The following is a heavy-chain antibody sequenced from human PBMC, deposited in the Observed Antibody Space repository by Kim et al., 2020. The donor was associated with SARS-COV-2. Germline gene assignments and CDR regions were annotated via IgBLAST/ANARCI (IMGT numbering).Heavy chain of an antibody. D-gene: IGHD1-26*01. J-gene: IGHJ3*02. CDR2: IYYSGTT. Sequence: SETLSLTCTVSGGSISSSSYYWGWIRQPPGKGLEWIGSIYYSGTTYYNPSLKSRVTISVDTSKNQFSLKLSSVTAADTAVYYCAKHVLSGRYKDAFDIWGQGTMVTVSS. CDR1: GGSISSSSYY. CDR3: AKHVLSGRYKDAFDI. V-gene: IGHV4-39*01.